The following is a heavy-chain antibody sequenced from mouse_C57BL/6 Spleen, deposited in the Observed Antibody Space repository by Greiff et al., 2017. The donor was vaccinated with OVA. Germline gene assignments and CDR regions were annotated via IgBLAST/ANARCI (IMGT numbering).Heavy chain of an antibody. V-gene: IGHV1-69*01. Sequence: QVQLQQPGAELVMPGASVKLSCKASGYTFTSYWMHWVKQRPGQGLEWIGEIDPSDSYTNYNQKFKGKSTLAVDKSSSTAYMQLSSLTSEDSAVYYCARSPLHYYGSSLYYFDYWGQGTTLTVSS. CDR3: ARSPLHYYGSSLYYFDY. J-gene: IGHJ2*01. CDR1: GYTFTSYW. CDR2: IDPSDSYT. D-gene: IGHD1-1*01.